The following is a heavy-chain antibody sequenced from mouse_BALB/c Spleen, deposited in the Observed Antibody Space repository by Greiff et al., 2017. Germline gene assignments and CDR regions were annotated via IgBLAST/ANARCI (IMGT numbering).Heavy chain of an antibody. CDR3: TTPYGDYYAMDY. CDR1: GYTFTSYW. V-gene: IGHV1-69*02. D-gene: IGHD1-1*02. CDR2: IYPSDSYT. Sequence: QVQLKQPGAELVRPGASVKLSCKASGYTFTSYWINWVKQRPGQGLEWIGNIYPSDSYTNYNQKFKDKATLTVDKSSSTAYMQLSSPTSEDSAVYYCTTPYGDYYAMDYWGQGTSVTVSS. J-gene: IGHJ4*01.